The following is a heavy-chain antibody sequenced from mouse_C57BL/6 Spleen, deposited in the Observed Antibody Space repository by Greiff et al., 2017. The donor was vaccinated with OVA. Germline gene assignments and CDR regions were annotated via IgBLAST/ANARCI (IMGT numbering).Heavy chain of an antibody. V-gene: IGHV5-12*01. D-gene: IGHD2-1*01. CDR2: ISNGGGST. Sequence: EVMLVESGGGLVQPGGSLKLSCAASGFTFSDYYMYWVRQTPEKRLEWVAYISNGGGSTYYPDTVKGRFTIYRDNAKNTLYLQMSRLESEDTAMYYCAREGDGNYVRYFDVWGTGTTVTVSS. CDR3: AREGDGNYVRYFDV. CDR1: GFTFSDYY. J-gene: IGHJ1*03.